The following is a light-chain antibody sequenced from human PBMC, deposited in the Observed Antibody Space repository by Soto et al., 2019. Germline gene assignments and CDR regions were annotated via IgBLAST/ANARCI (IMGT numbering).Light chain of an antibody. CDR3: HQYGNSPWT. CDR2: GAS. Sequence: EIVLTQSPGTLSVSPGERATLSCRASQTVSSSYLAWSQQKVGQPPRLLIYGASSRATGIPDRFSGSGSGTDFTLTISRLEPEDFAVYYCHQYGNSPWTFGQGTKVEIK. CDR1: QTVSSSY. J-gene: IGKJ1*01. V-gene: IGKV3-20*01.